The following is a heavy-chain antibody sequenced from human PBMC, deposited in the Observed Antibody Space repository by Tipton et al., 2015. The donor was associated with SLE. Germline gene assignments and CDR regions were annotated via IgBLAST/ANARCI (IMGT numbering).Heavy chain of an antibody. J-gene: IGHJ4*02. D-gene: IGHD3-22*01. V-gene: IGHV1-46*01. CDR2: INPSGGST. CDR1: GYTFTNYY. Sequence: QLVQSGAEVKKPGASVKVSCKASGYTFTNYYMHWVRQAPGQGLEWMGIINPSGGSTSYAQKFQGRVTMTRDTSKNQFSLKLSSVTAADTAVYYCARGGYYDSSGYFDYWGQGTLVTVSS. CDR3: ARGGYYDSSGYFDY.